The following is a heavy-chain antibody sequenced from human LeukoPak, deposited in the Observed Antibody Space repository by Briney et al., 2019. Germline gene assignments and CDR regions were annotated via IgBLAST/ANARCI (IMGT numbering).Heavy chain of an antibody. CDR3: ARGTTRRATDY. CDR2: ISSSGSTI. V-gene: IGHV3-48*04. J-gene: IGHJ4*02. CDR1: GFTFSSYG. D-gene: IGHD1-14*01. Sequence: PGGSLRLSCAASGFTFSSYGMSWVRQAPGKGLEWVSGISSSGSTIYYADSVKGRFTISRDNAKNSLYLQMNSLRAEDTAVYYCARGTTRRATDYWGQGTLVTVSS.